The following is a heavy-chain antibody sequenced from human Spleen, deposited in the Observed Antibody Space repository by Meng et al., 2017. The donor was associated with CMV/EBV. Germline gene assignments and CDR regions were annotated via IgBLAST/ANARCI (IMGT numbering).Heavy chain of an antibody. CDR2: IYYGGTT. V-gene: IGHV4-38-2*02. J-gene: IGHJ5*01. CDR1: GYSVGRGYY. CDR3: ATLRVLQWFDY. Sequence: SETLSLTCTVSGYSVGRGYYWGWIRQPPGKGLEWIGNIYYGGTTSYNPSLKSRVTMSLDTSKNHISLKLNSVTAADTAVYYCATLRVLQWFDYWGQGTLVTVSS. D-gene: IGHD3-3*01.